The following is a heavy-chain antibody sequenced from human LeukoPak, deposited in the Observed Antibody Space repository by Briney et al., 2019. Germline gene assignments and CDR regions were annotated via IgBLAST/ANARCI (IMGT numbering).Heavy chain of an antibody. J-gene: IGHJ4*02. CDR1: EYTFTNYY. D-gene: IGHD6-13*01. V-gene: IGHV1-46*01. Sequence: ASVKVSCKSSEYTFTNYYIHWVRQAPGQGLEWMGIINPSGGTTNYAQKFQGRVTMTRDTSTSTVYMELSSLRSDDTAVYYCARGSSSQGFNSDYWGQGTLVTVSS. CDR3: ARGSSSQGFNSDY. CDR2: INPSGGTT.